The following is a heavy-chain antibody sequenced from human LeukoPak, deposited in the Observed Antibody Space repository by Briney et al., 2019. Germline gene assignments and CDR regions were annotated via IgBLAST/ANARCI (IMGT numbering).Heavy chain of an antibody. CDR3: ARDLKYNWFDP. CDR2: MNPNSGNT. J-gene: IGHJ5*02. Sequence: ASVKVSFKASGYTFTSYDINWVRQATGQGLEWMGWMNPNSGNTGYAQKFQGRVTITRNTSISTAYMELSSLRSEDTAVYYCARDLKYNWFDPWGQGTLVTVSS. V-gene: IGHV1-8*03. CDR1: GYTFTSYD.